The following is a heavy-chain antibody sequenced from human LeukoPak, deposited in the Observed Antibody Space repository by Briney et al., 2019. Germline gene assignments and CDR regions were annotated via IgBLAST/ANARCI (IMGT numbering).Heavy chain of an antibody. Sequence: QPGRSLRLSCAASGFIFSDYWMSWVRQAPGKGLEWVANIKEDGSEKYYVDSVKGRFTISRDNAKNSLYLQMNRLRAEDTAIYYCARAYSSNWYDAFDLWGQGTMVTVSS. V-gene: IGHV3-7*01. D-gene: IGHD6-13*01. CDR3: ARAYSSNWYDAFDL. J-gene: IGHJ3*01. CDR2: IKEDGSEK. CDR1: GFIFSDYW.